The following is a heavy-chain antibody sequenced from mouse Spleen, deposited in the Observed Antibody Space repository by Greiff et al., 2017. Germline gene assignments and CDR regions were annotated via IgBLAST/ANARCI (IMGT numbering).Heavy chain of an antibody. Sequence: QVQLQQSGAELARPGASVKLSCKASGYTFTSYGISWVKQRTGQGLEWIGEIYPRSGNTYYNEKFKGKATLTADKSSSTAYMELRSLTSEDSAVYFCARCYYYGSSGRYFDYWGQGTTLTVSS. CDR2: IYPRSGNT. CDR3: ARCYYYGSSGRYFDY. D-gene: IGHD1-1*01. CDR1: GYTFTSYG. J-gene: IGHJ2*01. V-gene: IGHV1-81*01.